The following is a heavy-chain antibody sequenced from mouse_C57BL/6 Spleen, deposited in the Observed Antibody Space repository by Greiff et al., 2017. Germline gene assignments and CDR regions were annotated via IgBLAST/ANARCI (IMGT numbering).Heavy chain of an antibody. D-gene: IGHD1-1*01. CDR2: IYPGSGST. V-gene: IGHV1-55*01. Sequence: QVQLQQPGAELVKPGASVKMSCKASGYTFTSYWITWVKQRPGQGLEWIGDIYPGSGSTNYNEKFKTKATLTVDTSSSTAYMQLSSRTSEESAVYYCARRLRRYFDYWGQGTTLTVSS. J-gene: IGHJ2*01. CDR1: GYTFTSYW. CDR3: ARRLRRYFDY.